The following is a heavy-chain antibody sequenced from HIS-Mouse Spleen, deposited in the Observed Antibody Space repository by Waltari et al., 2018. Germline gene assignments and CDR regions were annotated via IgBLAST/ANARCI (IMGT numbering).Heavy chain of an antibody. CDR2: MNPNSGNT. J-gene: IGHJ4*02. CDR3: ARGHDYSNYFDY. CDR1: GYTFPSYD. D-gene: IGHD4-4*01. V-gene: IGHV1-8*01. Sequence: QVQLVQSGAVVKKPGASVKVSCKASGYTFPSYDINWARQATGQGLEWMGWMNPNSGNTGYAQKFQGRVTMTRNTSISTAYMELSSLRSEDTAVYYCARGHDYSNYFDYWGQGTLVTVSS.